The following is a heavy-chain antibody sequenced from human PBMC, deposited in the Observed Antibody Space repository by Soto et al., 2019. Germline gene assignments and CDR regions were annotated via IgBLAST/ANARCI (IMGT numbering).Heavy chain of an antibody. CDR1: GFTFSSYG. D-gene: IGHD1-26*01. V-gene: IGHV3-30*18. CDR3: AKGVHLLLVGPTGNWFDP. CDR2: TSYDGSNT. J-gene: IGHJ5*02. Sequence: QVRLVESGGGVVQPGTSLRLSCAASGFTFSSYGMHWVRQAPGKGLEWVATTSYDGSNTYYADSVKGRFTISRDNSKNTLTLQINRLRTEDTAMCSCAKGVHLLLVGPTGNWFDPWGQGTLVTVSS.